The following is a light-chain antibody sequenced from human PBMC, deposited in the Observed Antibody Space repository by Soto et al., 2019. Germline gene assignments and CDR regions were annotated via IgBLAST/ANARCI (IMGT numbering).Light chain of an antibody. J-gene: IGKJ4*01. Sequence: IQLTQSPSSLSASVGDRVTITCLASQGITSYLAWYQQRPGKASGLLIYSASTLQSGVPSRFSGSGYGTDFSLTISNLQPEDFETYYCQQLYSHPLTFGGGTKVDIK. CDR3: QQLYSHPLT. CDR2: SAS. V-gene: IGKV1-9*01. CDR1: QGITSY.